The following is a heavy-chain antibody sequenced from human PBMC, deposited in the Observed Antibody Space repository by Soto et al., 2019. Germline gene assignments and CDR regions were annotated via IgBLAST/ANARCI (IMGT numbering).Heavy chain of an antibody. V-gene: IGHV4-59*01. J-gene: IGHJ4*02. CDR1: GGSLSSYY. CDR3: ARVIMTTVTAYLDY. CDR2: IYYSGST. D-gene: IGHD4-4*01. Sequence: AETLSLTCTVSGGSLSSYYWSWIRQPPGKGLEWIGYIYYSGSTNYNPSLKSRVTISVDTSKNQFSLKLSSVTAADTAVYYCARVIMTTVTAYLDYWGQGTLVTVSS.